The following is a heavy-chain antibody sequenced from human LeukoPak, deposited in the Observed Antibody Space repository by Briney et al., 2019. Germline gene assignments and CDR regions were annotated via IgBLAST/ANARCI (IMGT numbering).Heavy chain of an antibody. CDR1: GGSISTYY. D-gene: IGHD1-1*01. Sequence: SETLFLTCTVSGGSISTYYWSWIRQPPGKGLEWIGYIYTSESTNYNPSLKSRVTISVDTSKNQFSLMLSSVTAADTAFYYCARRRTTGTTGYFDFWGRGILVTVSS. V-gene: IGHV4-4*09. CDR3: ARRRTTGTTGYFDF. CDR2: IYTSEST. J-gene: IGHJ4*02.